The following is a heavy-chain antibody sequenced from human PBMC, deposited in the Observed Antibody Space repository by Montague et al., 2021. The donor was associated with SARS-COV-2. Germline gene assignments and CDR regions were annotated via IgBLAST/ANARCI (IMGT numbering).Heavy chain of an antibody. CDR2: IDWXDDK. J-gene: IGHJ4*02. CDR1: GFSLSTSGMC. Sequence: PALVKPTQTLTLTCTFSGFSLSTSGMCVSWIRQPPGKALEWLALIDWXDDKYYSTPLKTRLTISKDTSKNQVVLTMTNMDPVDTATYYCARSFSIFGVVIITAYFDSWGQGTLVTVSS. CDR3: ARSFSIFGVVIITAYFDS. V-gene: IGHV2-70*01. D-gene: IGHD3-3*01.